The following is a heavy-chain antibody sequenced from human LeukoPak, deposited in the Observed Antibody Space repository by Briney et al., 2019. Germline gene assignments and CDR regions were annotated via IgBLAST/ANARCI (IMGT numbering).Heavy chain of an antibody. J-gene: IGHJ5*02. D-gene: IGHD4-17*01. V-gene: IGHV4-31*03. CDR2: IYYSGST. CDR1: GGSISSGGYY. Sequence: NPSQTLSLTCTVSGGSISSGGYYWSWIRQHPGKCLEWIGYIYYSGSTYYNPSLKSRVTISVDTSKNQFSLKLSSVTAADTAVYYCARVEGDYMYWFDPWGQGTLVTVSS. CDR3: ARVEGDYMYWFDP.